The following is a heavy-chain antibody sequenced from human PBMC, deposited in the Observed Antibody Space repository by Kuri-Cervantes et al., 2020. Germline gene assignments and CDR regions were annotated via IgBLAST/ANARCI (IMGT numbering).Heavy chain of an antibody. V-gene: IGHV3-9*01. Sequence: SLRLSCAASGFTFGDYYMSWIRQAPGKGLEWVSGISWNSGSIGYADSVKGRFTISRDNAKNSLYLQMNSLRAEDTALYYCAKDTIPLDRTAAVGAFDIWGQGTMVTVSS. D-gene: IGHD1-26*01. CDR2: ISWNSGSI. CDR1: GFTFGDYY. J-gene: IGHJ3*02. CDR3: AKDTIPLDRTAAVGAFDI.